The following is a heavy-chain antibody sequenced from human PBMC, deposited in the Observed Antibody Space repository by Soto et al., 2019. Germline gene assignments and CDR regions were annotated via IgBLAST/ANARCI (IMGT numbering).Heavy chain of an antibody. CDR1: GFTFSSYA. CDR2: ISGSGGST. Sequence: EVQLLESGGGLVQPGGSLRLSCAASGFTFSSYAMNWVRQSPGKGLEWVSVISGSGGSTYYADSVKGRFTISRDNSKNTLYLQMNSLRAEDTAVYYCARRGPGTYFDYWGQGTLVTVSS. D-gene: IGHD6-13*01. J-gene: IGHJ4*02. V-gene: IGHV3-23*01. CDR3: ARRGPGTYFDY.